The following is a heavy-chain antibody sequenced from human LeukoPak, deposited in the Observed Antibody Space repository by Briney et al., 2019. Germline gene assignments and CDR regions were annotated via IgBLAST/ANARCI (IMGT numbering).Heavy chain of an antibody. J-gene: IGHJ4*02. CDR3: ARLGIAAAGTWVDY. CDR1: GFTFSSYA. CDR2: ISGSGGST. V-gene: IGHV3-23*01. Sequence: GGSLRLSCAASGFTFSSYAMSWVRQPPGKGLEWVSAISGSGGSTYYADSVKGRFTISRDNSKNTLYLQMNSLRAEDTAVYYCARLGIAAAGTWVDYWGQGTLVTVSS. D-gene: IGHD6-13*01.